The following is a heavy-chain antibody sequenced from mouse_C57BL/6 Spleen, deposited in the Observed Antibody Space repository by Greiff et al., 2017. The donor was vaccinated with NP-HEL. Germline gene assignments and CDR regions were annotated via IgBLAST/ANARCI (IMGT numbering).Heavy chain of an antibody. CDR3: ARWGELGGAY. D-gene: IGHD4-1*01. CDR1: GYTFTDYY. J-gene: IGHJ3*01. V-gene: IGHV1-26*01. Sequence: EVQLQQSGPELVKPGASVKISCKASGYTFTDYYMNWVKQSHGKSLEWIGDITTNNGGTSYNQKFKGKATLSVDKSSSTAYMELRSLTSEDSAVYYCARWGELGGAYWGQGTLVTVSA. CDR2: ITTNNGGT.